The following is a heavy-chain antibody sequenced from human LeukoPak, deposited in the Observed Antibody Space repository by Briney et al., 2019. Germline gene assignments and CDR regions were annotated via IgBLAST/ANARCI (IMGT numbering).Heavy chain of an antibody. CDR3: AIEYISSSWFDR. J-gene: IGHJ5*02. CDR1: GYTFTNYY. Sequence: ASVKVSCKASGYTFTNYYMHWVRQAPGQGLEWMGWINPNSGGTNYAQKFQGRVTMTRDTSISTGYMELSRLRSDDTAVYYCAIEYISSSWFDRWGQGTLVTVSS. V-gene: IGHV1-2*02. CDR2: INPNSGGT. D-gene: IGHD6-6*01.